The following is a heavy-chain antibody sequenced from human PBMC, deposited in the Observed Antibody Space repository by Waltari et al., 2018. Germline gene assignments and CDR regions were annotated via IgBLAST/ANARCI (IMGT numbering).Heavy chain of an antibody. CDR2: IYSGGST. CDR3: ARVRVVWLLYGPGWFDP. CDR1: GFTVSSNY. V-gene: IGHV3-53*02. D-gene: IGHD3-3*01. J-gene: IGHJ5*02. Sequence: EVQLVETGGGLIQPGGSLRLSCAASGFTVSSNYMSWVRQAPGKGLEWVSVIYSGGSTYYADSVKGRFTISRDNSKNTLYLQMNSLRAEDTAVYYCARVRVVWLLYGPGWFDPWGQGTLVTVSS.